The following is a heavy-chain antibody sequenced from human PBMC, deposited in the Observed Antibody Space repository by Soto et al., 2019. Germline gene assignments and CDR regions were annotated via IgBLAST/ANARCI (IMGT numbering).Heavy chain of an antibody. CDR2: LKSDGSE. V-gene: IGHV3-74*01. CDR3: ARGRRGNYGYFDY. J-gene: IGHJ4*02. CDR1: GFTLRRDP. Sequence: GSPGLSCAPSGFTLRRDPMHWVRQVPGKGLVWVSRLKSDGSENYADSVKGRFTISRDNAKNTLYLQMNSLGAEDTAVYYCARGRRGNYGYFDYWGQGMLVTVSS. D-gene: IGHD1-26*01.